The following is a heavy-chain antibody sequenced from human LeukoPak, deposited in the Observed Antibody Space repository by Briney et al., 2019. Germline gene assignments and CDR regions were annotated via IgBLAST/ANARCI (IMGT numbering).Heavy chain of an antibody. J-gene: IGHJ4*02. Sequence: GGSLRLSCAASGFTFSGYSMNWVRQAPGKGLEWVSSISSSSSYIYYADSVKGRFTISRDNAKNSLYLQMNSLRAEDTAVYYCATQPWFGELPDYWGQGTLVTVSS. D-gene: IGHD3-10*01. CDR3: ATQPWFGELPDY. V-gene: IGHV3-21*01. CDR2: ISSSSSYI. CDR1: GFTFSGYS.